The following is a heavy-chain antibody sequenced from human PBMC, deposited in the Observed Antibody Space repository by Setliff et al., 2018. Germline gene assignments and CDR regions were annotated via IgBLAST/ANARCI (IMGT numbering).Heavy chain of an antibody. CDR3: ARPLSSGNYYY. CDR2: MYHSGSV. V-gene: IGHV4-38-2*02. CDR1: GYSISGGYY. Sequence: SETLSLTCTVSGYSISGGYYWGWIRQPPGKGLEWIGNMYHSGSVYYNPSLKSRVTISVDTSKNQFSLKVTSVTAADTAVYYCARPLSSGNYYYWGQGTLVTVSS. J-gene: IGHJ4*02. D-gene: IGHD1-26*01.